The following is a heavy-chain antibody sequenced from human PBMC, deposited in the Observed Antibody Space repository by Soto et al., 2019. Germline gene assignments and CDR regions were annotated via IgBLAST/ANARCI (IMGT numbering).Heavy chain of an antibody. V-gene: IGHV1-69*12. CDR3: AGILGYCSGGSCYGGYYFDY. Sequence: QVQLVQSGAEVKKPGSSVKVSCKASGGTFSSYAISWVRQAPGQGLEWMGGIIPIFGTANYAQKFQGRVTITADESTSTAYMALSSLRSEDTAVYYCAGILGYCSGGSCYGGYYFDYWGQGTLVTVSS. CDR2: IIPIFGTA. CDR1: GGTFSSYA. J-gene: IGHJ4*02. D-gene: IGHD2-15*01.